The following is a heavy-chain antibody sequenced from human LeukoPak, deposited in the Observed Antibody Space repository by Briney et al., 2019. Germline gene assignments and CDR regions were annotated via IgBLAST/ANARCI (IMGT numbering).Heavy chain of an antibody. V-gene: IGHV1-3*01. J-gene: IGHJ4*02. D-gene: IGHD6-19*01. Sequence: ASVKVSCKASGYTFTSYAMHWVRQAPGQRLEWMGWINAGNGNTKYSQKFQGRVTITRDTSASTAYMELSSLRSEDTAVYYCARDIAVAGTGGDYWGQGTLVTVSS. CDR3: ARDIAVAGTGGDY. CDR1: GYTFTSYA. CDR2: INAGNGNT.